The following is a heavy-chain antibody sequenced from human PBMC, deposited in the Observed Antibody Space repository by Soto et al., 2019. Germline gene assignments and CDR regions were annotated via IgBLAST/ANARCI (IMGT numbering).Heavy chain of an antibody. CDR1: GFTFSSYS. CDR2: ISSSSSYI. D-gene: IGHD3-22*01. CDR3: ARDSPSGYYDSSGYYWDAFDI. J-gene: IGHJ3*02. Sequence: LRLSCAASGFTFSSYSMNWVRQAPGKGLEWVSSISSSSSYIYYADSVKGRFTISRDNAKNSLYLQMNSLRAEDTAVYYCARDSPSGYYDSSGYYWDAFDIWGQGTMVTVSS. V-gene: IGHV3-21*01.